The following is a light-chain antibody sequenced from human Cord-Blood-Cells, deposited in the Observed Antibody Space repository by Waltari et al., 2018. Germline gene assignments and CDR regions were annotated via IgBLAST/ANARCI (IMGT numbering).Light chain of an antibody. Sequence: HSALTQPPSVTGSHGHALTLPSTGTSCDVGGYYDVSWYQQHPGKAPKLLIYDVSNRPSGVSNRFSGSKSGNTASLTISGLQAEDEADYYCSSYTSSSTWVFGGGTKLTVL. V-gene: IGLV2-14*01. J-gene: IGLJ3*02. CDR1: SCDVGGYYD. CDR3: SSYTSSSTWV. CDR2: DVS.